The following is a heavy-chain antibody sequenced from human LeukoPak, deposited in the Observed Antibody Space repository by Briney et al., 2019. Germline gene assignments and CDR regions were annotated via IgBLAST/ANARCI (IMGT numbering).Heavy chain of an antibody. CDR3: ARASYSYDINGWVPFDY. Sequence: SETLSLTCTISGGSVSDYYWSWIRQSPGKGLEWIGYIYHTGSTSYSPSLKSRVTISGDTSKNQFSLRLSSVTAADTAVYYCARASYSYDINGWVPFDYWGQGTLVTVSS. V-gene: IGHV4-59*08. J-gene: IGHJ4*02. D-gene: IGHD3-22*01. CDR1: GGSVSDYY. CDR2: IYHTGST.